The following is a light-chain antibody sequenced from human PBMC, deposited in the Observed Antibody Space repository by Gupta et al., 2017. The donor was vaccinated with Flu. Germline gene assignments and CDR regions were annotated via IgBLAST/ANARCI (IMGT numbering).Light chain of an antibody. J-gene: IGLJ3*02. CDR2: DDR. CDR1: NVGRKS. Sequence: SYVLSQPPSVSVAPGQTAKITCGGDNVGRKSVHWYRQKPGQAPVLVVYDDRDRHSGSPERFSGSNSGDSATLTITKVDAGDEAEYFCQTWHISSDHLRVFGGGTKLTVL. V-gene: IGLV3-21*02. CDR3: QTWHISSDHLRV.